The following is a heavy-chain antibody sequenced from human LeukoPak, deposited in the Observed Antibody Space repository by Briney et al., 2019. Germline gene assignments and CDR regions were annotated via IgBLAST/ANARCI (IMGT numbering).Heavy chain of an antibody. Sequence: ASVKVSCKAAGYSSTTFHINWVRQAPGQGPEWMGWVNPDTGNTGFAQKFQGRVTMTRDRSISTAYMELSRLTSDDTAVYYCARGDSAYGYYYYMGVWGKGTTVTVSS. D-gene: IGHD3-22*01. CDR3: ARGDSAYGYYYYMGV. CDR2: VNPDTGNT. CDR1: GYSSTTFH. V-gene: IGHV1-8*02. J-gene: IGHJ6*03.